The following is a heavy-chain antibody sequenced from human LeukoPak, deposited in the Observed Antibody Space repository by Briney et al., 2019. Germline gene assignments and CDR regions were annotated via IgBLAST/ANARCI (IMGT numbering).Heavy chain of an antibody. J-gene: IGHJ1*01. CDR2: VDPEDGET. D-gene: IGHD2-21*02. CDR3: ATEGPYCGGDCYPYFQH. V-gene: IGHV1-69-2*01. CDR1: GCTFTDYY. Sequence: ASVKVSCKVSGCTFTDYYMHWVQQAPGKGLEWMGLVDPEDGETIYAEKFQGRVTITADTSTDTAYMELSSLRSEDTAVYYCATEGPYCGGDCYPYFQHWGQGTLVTVSS.